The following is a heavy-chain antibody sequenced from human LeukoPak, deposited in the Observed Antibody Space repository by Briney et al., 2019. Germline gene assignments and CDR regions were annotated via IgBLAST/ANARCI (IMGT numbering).Heavy chain of an antibody. CDR3: ARVGVGTVAGNYFDD. CDR1: GFSVSNSY. J-gene: IGHJ4*02. D-gene: IGHD6-19*01. CDR2: IYGDGGT. V-gene: IGHV3-53*04. Sequence: SGGSLRLSCTASGFSVSNSYMTWVRQAPGKGLEWVSLIYGDGGTFYADSVKGRFTIARHNFENTLYLQMNSLRPEDTAVYHCARVGVGTVAGNYFDDWGQGTLVTVSS.